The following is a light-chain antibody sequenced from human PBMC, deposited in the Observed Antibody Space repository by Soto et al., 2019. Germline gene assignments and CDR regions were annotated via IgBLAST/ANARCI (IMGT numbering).Light chain of an antibody. J-gene: IGLJ1*01. V-gene: IGLV2-14*01. CDR3: SSYTRSRAYV. CDR1: SRDVGAYNF. CDR2: EVS. Sequence: QSALTQPASVSGSPGQSITISCTGTSRDVGAYNFVSWYQQQSGKAPKLIIHEVSNRPSGVSNRFSGSKSGNTASLTISGLQAEDEADYYCSSYTRSRAYVFGIGTKLTVL.